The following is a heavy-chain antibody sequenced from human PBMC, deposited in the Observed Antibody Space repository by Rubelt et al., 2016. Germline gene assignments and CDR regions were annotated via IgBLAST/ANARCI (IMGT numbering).Heavy chain of an antibody. D-gene: IGHD3-16*02. J-gene: IGHJ4*02. V-gene: IGHV4-59*08. Sequence: QVQLQESGPGLVKPSETLSLTCTVSGGSISSYYWSWIRQPPGKGLEWIGYIYHSGSTNYNPSLKNPVTISLDTSNNQFSLRLTSVTAADTAIYYCARHMITFGGIIVPYDYWGQGILVTVSS. CDR2: IYHSGST. CDR3: ARHMITFGGIIVPYDY. CDR1: GGSISSYY.